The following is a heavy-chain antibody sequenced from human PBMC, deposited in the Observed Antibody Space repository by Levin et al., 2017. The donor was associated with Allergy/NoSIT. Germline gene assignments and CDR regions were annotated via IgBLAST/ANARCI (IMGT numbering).Heavy chain of an antibody. CDR3: AKVSNDDYARGGMDV. CDR1: GFTFSRYG. D-gene: IGHD4-17*01. J-gene: IGHJ6*02. Sequence: PGESLKISCAASGFTFSRYGMHWVRQAPGKGLEWVAVIYFDGSYKYYADSVKGRFTISRDNSKNTLYLQMNSLRGEDAAVYFCAKVSNDDYARGGMDVWGQGTTVTVSS. CDR2: IYFDGSYK. V-gene: IGHV3-30*18.